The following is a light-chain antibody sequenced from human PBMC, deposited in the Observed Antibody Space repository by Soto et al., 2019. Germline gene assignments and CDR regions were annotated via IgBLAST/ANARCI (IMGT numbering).Light chain of an antibody. CDR1: SGHSTYA. V-gene: IGLV4-69*01. J-gene: IGLJ3*02. CDR2: LTSDGSH. CDR3: QTWGTGIWV. Sequence: QPVLTQSPSASASLGASVTLTCTLSSGHSTYAVAWHQQPPEKGPRFLMKLTSDGSHTKGDGIPDRFSGSSSGAERYLTISSLQSEDEADYYCQTWGTGIWVFGGGTKLTVL.